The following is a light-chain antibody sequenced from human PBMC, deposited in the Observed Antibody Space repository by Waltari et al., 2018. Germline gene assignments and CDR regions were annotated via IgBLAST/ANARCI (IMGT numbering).Light chain of an antibody. CDR1: QSISGY. V-gene: IGKV1-39*01. CDR3: QQSFNRPPT. J-gene: IGKJ4*01. CDR2: PAS. Sequence: DIDMTQSPSSLSASVGARVPITCRASQSISGYLHWYQQKPGRAPRLLIFPASNLQSGVPSRFSGSGSGTDFTLTISSLQPEDFATYYCQQSFNRPPTFGGGTKVEVK.